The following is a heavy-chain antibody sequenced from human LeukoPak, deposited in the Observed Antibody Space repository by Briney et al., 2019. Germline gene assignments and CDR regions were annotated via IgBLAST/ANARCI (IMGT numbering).Heavy chain of an antibody. Sequence: GGSLRLSCAASGFTFSSYAMSWVRQAPGKGLEWVANIKQDGSEKYYVDSVKGRFTISRDNAKNSLYLQMNSLRAEDTAVYYCARESSSASGWPHYYYYMDVWGKGTTVTVSS. J-gene: IGHJ6*03. CDR3: ARESSSASGWPHYYYYMDV. CDR1: GFTFSSYA. V-gene: IGHV3-7*01. CDR2: IKQDGSEK. D-gene: IGHD6-19*01.